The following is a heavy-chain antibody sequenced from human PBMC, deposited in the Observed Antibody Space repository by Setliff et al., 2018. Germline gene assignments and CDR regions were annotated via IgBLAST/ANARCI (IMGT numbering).Heavy chain of an antibody. CDR3: SRFGLYYEAVYGGGDYYYYGMDV. V-gene: IGHV1-18*01. Sequence: ASVKVSCKASGYTFTSYGFSWVRQAPGQGLEWMGWISGYNGNTNYAQKVQGRVTMTTDTFTGTIYMELRSLRADDTAVYYCSRFGLYYEAVYGGGDYYYYGMDVWGQGTTVTVSS. J-gene: IGHJ6*02. CDR2: ISGYNGNT. D-gene: IGHD3-16*01. CDR1: GYTFTSYG.